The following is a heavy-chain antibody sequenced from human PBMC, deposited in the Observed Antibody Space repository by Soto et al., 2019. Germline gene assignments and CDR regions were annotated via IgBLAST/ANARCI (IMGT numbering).Heavy chain of an antibody. CDR3: ARSDYGDSNFDF. CDR1: GDSVSSNSAA. Sequence: PSQTLSLTCAISGDSVSSNSAAWNWIRQPPSRGLEWLGRTYYRFKWYNDYAVSVGSRITINADTSKSQFSLQLTSVTPEDTAVYYCARSDYGDSNFDFWGQGTLVSVSS. CDR2: TYYRFKWYN. J-gene: IGHJ4*02. D-gene: IGHD4-17*01. V-gene: IGHV6-1*01.